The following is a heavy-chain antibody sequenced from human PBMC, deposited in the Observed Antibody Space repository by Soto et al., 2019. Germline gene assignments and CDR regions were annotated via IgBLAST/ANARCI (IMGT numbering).Heavy chain of an antibody. J-gene: IGHJ4*02. CDR1: GCTFSSYA. D-gene: IGHD6-19*01. V-gene: IGHV3-23*01. CDR2: ISGSGGST. Sequence: EVQLLESGGGLVQPGGSLRLSCAASGCTFSSYAMNWVRQAPGNGLEWVSAISGSGGSTYYADSVKGRFTISRDNSKNTLYLQMNSMRAEETAVYYWARRSSGWYFDYWGQGTLVTVSS. CDR3: ARRSSGWYFDY.